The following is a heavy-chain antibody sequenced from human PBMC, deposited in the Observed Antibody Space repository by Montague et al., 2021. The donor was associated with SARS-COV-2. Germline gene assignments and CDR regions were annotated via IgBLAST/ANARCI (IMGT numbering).Heavy chain of an antibody. J-gene: IGHJ3*02. V-gene: IGHV3-13*04. CDR3: AREHCSGGNCYGAFAI. Sequence: SLRLSCAASGFTFSTSDMHWVRQATGKSLEWVSAIDTAGDTYYPYSLXGRFTISRENANNSLYLQMSSLGAGDTAVYYCAREHCSGGNCYGAFAIWGQGTVVTVSS. D-gene: IGHD2-15*01. CDR2: IDTAGDT. CDR1: GFTFSTSD.